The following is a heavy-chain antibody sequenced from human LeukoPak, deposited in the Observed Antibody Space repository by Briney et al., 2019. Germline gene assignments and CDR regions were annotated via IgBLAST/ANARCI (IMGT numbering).Heavy chain of an antibody. Sequence: PGGSLRLSCAASGFTFDDYAMHWVRQAPGKGLEWVSGISWNSGSIGYADSVKGRFTISRDNAKNSLYLQMNSLRAEDTALYYCAKDPYSGDEKVELGGLYYFDYWGQGTLVTVSS. V-gene: IGHV3-9*01. CDR1: GFTFDDYA. D-gene: IGHD5-12*01. J-gene: IGHJ4*02. CDR3: AKDPYSGDEKVELGGLYYFDY. CDR2: ISWNSGSI.